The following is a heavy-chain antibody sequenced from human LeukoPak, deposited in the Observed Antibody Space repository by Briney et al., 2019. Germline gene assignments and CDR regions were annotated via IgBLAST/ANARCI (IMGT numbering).Heavy chain of an antibody. V-gene: IGHV4-34*01. J-gene: IGHJ3*02. CDR2: INHSGST. CDR1: GGSFSGYY. CDR3: ARGGEMATIRAGAFDI. D-gene: IGHD5-24*01. Sequence: PSETLSLTCAVYGGSFSGYYWSWIRQPPGKGLEWIGEINHSGSTNYNPSLMSRVTISVDTSKNQFSLKLSSVTAADTAVYYCARGGEMATIRAGAFDIWGQGTMVTVSS.